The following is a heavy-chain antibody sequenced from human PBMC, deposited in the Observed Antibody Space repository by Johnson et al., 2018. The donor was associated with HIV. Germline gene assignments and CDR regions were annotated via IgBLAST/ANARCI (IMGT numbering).Heavy chain of an antibody. J-gene: IGHJ3*02. CDR2: ISWNSGSI. D-gene: IGHD4-23*01. V-gene: IGHV3-9*01. CDR3: ARGYGGNYDAFDI. CDR1: GFTFDDYA. Sequence: VQLVESGGGVVQPGGSLRLSCAASGFTFDDYAMHWVRQAPGKGLEWVSGISWNSGSIGYADSVKGRFTISRDNAKNSLYLQMNSLRAEDTALYYCARGYGGNYDAFDIWGQGTMVTVSS.